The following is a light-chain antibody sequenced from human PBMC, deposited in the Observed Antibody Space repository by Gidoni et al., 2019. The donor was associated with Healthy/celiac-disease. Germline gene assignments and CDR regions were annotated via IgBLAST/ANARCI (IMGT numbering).Light chain of an antibody. CDR2: LGS. Sequence: DIVMTQSPLSLPVTPGEPASISCRSSQSLLHRNGYNYLDWYLQKPGQSPQLLIYLGSNRASGVPDRFSGSGSGTDFTLKISRVEAEDVAVYYCMQALQTPYTFGQGTKLEIK. CDR1: QSLLHRNGYNY. CDR3: MQALQTPYT. J-gene: IGKJ2*01. V-gene: IGKV2-28*01.